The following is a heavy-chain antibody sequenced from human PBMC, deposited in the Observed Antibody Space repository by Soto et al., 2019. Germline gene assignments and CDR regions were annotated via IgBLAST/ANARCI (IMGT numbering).Heavy chain of an antibody. J-gene: IGHJ3*01. D-gene: IGHD3-22*01. CDR3: ASTDSNYYDSSAYPHGFDV. V-gene: IGHV1-8*01. CDR2: MNPKSGNT. Sequence: GASVKVSCKASGYTFPNYVINWVRQATGQGLEWMGWMNPKSGNTGYAQKFQGRVTMTRNTSIGTAYMDLRSLRSDDTAVYYCASTDSNYYDSSAYPHGFDVWGQGTMVTVSS. CDR1: GYTFPNYV.